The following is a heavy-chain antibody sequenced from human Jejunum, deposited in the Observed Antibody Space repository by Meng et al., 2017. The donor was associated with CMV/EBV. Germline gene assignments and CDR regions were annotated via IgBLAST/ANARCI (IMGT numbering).Heavy chain of an antibody. CDR2: ISRSSDTI. V-gene: IGHV3-48*04. Sequence: SFSLNSMHWVRQAPGKGLEWVSYISRSSDTINYADSVKGRFTISRDNSKNSLYLQMNSLRAEDSAVYYCARDYYGSGIGGNYFDYWGQGILVTVSS. J-gene: IGHJ4*02. D-gene: IGHD3-10*01. CDR3: ARDYYGSGIGGNYFDY. CDR1: SFSLNS.